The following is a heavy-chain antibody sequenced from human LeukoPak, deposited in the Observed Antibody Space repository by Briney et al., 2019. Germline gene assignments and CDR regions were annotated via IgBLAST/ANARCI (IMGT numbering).Heavy chain of an antibody. CDR3: ARLSIAARTQTSHFDY. Sequence: SGTLSLTCAVSGGSISSNNWWSWVRQPPGKGLEWIGEIYHSGSTNYNPSLKSRVTISLDRSKNQFSLKLTSVTAADTAVYYCARLSIAARTQTSHFDYWGQGTLVTVSS. D-gene: IGHD6-6*01. CDR2: IYHSGST. V-gene: IGHV4-4*02. J-gene: IGHJ4*02. CDR1: GGSISSNNW.